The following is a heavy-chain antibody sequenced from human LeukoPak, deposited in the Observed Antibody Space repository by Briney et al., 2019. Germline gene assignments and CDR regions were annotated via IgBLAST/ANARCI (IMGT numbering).Heavy chain of an antibody. Sequence: GEFLRLTCAASGCTFISYWMHWVRQAPAKGLVWVARINSDGSDTNYADSVKGRFTISRDNARNTVYLQMSCLRAEDTAVYYCARGWVPADITLKWGQGTTVTVSS. V-gene: IGHV3-74*01. D-gene: IGHD3-22*01. CDR3: ARGWVPADITLK. CDR2: INSDGSDT. CDR1: GCTFISYW. J-gene: IGHJ3*01.